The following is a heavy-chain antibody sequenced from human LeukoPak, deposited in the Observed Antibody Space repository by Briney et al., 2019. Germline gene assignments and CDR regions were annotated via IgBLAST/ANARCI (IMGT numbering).Heavy chain of an antibody. CDR3: ARNRGYSYGSRYYYYYMDV. J-gene: IGHJ6*03. CDR2: IYHSGST. V-gene: IGHV4-4*02. D-gene: IGHD5-18*01. Sequence: SETLSLTCAVSGGSISSSNWWSWVRQPPGKGLEWIGEIYHSGSTNYNPSLKSRVTISVDKSKNQFSLKLSSVTAADTAVYYCARNRGYSYGSRYYYYYMDVWGKGTTVTVSS. CDR1: GGSISSSNW.